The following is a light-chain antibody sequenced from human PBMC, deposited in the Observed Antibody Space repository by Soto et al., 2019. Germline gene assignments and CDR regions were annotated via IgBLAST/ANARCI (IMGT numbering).Light chain of an antibody. J-gene: IGLJ3*02. CDR2: EVR. V-gene: IGLV2-14*01. Sequence: LTQPASVSWSAGQSITISCSGTMRDVGAYNLVSWYQQHPGTAPKLIIYEVRNRPSGISSRFSGSRSGNTASLTISGLQSEDEGDYYCSAYTARSTLVFGGGTKVTVL. CDR3: SAYTARSTLV. CDR1: MRDVGAYNL.